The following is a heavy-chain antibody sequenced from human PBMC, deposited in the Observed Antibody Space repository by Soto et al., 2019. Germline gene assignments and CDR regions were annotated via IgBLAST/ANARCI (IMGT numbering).Heavy chain of an antibody. CDR1: GGSISSSSYY. Sequence: QLHLQESGPGLVRPSETLSLTCTVSGGSISSSSYYWGWIRQPPGKGLEGIGRIYYSGSTYYNPSRKSRVTITVDTSKNQFSLKLSSVTAEDTAVYHCARAYYDASTGYRGAGFDPWGQGTLVTVSS. CDR2: IYYSGST. CDR3: ARAYYDASTGYRGAGFDP. J-gene: IGHJ5*02. V-gene: IGHV4-39*01. D-gene: IGHD3-9*01.